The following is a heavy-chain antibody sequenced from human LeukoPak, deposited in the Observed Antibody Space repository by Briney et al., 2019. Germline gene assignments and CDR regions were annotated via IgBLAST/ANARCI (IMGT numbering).Heavy chain of an antibody. CDR2: IYYSGST. V-gene: IGHV4-59*01. D-gene: IGHD5-18*01. J-gene: IGHJ3*02. Sequence: SETLSLTCTVSGGSISSYYWSWVRQPPGKGLEWIGYIYYSGSTNYNPSLKSRVTISVDTSKNQFSLKLSSVTAADTAVYYCARGEQLWVLGAFDIWGQGTMVTVSS. CDR3: ARGEQLWVLGAFDI. CDR1: GGSISSYY.